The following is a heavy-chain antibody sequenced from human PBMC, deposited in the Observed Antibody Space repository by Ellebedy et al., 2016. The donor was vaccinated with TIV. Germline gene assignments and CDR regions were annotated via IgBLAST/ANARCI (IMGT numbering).Heavy chain of an antibody. D-gene: IGHD2-15*01. CDR3: TRGSEYCVGGRCFDY. CDR2: FNHSGGA. CDR1: GWSFIGYY. V-gene: IGHV4-34*01. J-gene: IGHJ4*02. Sequence: MPSETLSLTCAVYGWSFIGYYWTWVRQTPGKALQWIGEFNHSGGANYSPSLKSRATVSLDMSKNQFSLKLNSVTAADTAVYYCTRGSEYCVGGRCFDYWGQGIMVTVSS.